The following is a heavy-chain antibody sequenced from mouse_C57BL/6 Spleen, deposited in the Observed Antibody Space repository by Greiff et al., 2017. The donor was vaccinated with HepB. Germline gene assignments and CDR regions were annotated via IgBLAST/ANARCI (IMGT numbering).Heavy chain of an antibody. CDR3: ARGAYGNYWYFDV. J-gene: IGHJ1*03. CDR1: GFSLTSYG. D-gene: IGHD2-1*01. CDR2: IWGVGST. Sequence: VQVVESGPGLVAPSQSLSITCTVSGFSLTSYGVDWVRQSPGKGLEWLGVIWGVGSTNYNSALKSRLSISKDNSKSQVFLKMNSLQTDDTAMYYCARGAYGNYWYFDVWGTGTTVTVSS. V-gene: IGHV2-6*01.